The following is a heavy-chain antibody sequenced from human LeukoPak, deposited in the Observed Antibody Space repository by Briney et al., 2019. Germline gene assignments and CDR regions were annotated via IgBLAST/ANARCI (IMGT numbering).Heavy chain of an antibody. V-gene: IGHV4-39*01. CDR3: ARLAIRQSIRGIHFDY. Sequence: SETLSLTCTVSGGSISSSSYYWGWSRHPPGKGLGGFGSIYYSGSTYYNPSLKSRVTISVGTSKNQFSLKLSSVTAADTAVYYCARLAIRQSIRGIHFDYWGQGTLVTVSS. J-gene: IGHJ4*02. CDR2: IYYSGST. D-gene: IGHD5-18*01. CDR1: GGSISSSSYY.